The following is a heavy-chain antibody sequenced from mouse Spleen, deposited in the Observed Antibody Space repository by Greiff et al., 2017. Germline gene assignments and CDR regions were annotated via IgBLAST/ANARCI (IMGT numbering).Heavy chain of an antibody. V-gene: IGHV1-82*01. CDR1: GYAFSSSW. D-gene: IGHD6-2*01. CDR3: ARESFTVPDV. Sequence: QVQLKESGPELVKPGASVKISCKASGYAFSSSWMNWVKQRPGKGLEWIGRIYPGDGDTNYNGKFKGKATLTADKSSSTAYMQLSSLTSEDSAVYFCARESFTVPDVWGAGTTVTVSS. J-gene: IGHJ1*01. CDR2: IYPGDGDT.